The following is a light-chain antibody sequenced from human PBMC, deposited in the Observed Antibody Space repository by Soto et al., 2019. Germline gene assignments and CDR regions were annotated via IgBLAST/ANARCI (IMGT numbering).Light chain of an antibody. V-gene: IGKV3-20*01. CDR3: QQYGSSPWT. Sequence: EIVLTPSPGTLSLSPVERATLSCRASHSVSSSYLAWYQQKPGQAPRLLIYGASSGAAGIPDRFSGSGSGTDFTLTISRLEPEDVAVYYCQQYGSSPWTFGPGTRWIS. CDR1: HSVSSSY. CDR2: GAS. J-gene: IGKJ1*01.